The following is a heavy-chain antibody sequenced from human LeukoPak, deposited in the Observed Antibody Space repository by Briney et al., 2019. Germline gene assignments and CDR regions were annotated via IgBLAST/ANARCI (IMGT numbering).Heavy chain of an antibody. V-gene: IGHV4-59*08. CDR2: IYYSGST. D-gene: IGHD2-21*01. CDR1: GGSLSSYY. J-gene: IGHJ3*02. Sequence: SETLSLTCTVSGGSLSSYYWSWIRQPPGKGPEWIGYIYYSGSTNYNPSLKSRVTISVDTSKNQFSLKLSSVTAADTAVYYCARFAHDAFDIWGQGTMVTVSS. CDR3: ARFAHDAFDI.